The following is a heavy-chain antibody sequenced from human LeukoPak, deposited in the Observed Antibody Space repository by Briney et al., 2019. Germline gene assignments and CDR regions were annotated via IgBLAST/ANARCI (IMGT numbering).Heavy chain of an antibody. CDR1: GYTFSGYY. D-gene: IGHD3-22*01. Sequence: ASMKVSCKASGYTFSGYYMHWVRQAPGQGLEWMGWINPNSGGTNYAQKFQGRVTMTRDTSTSTAYMELSRLRSDDTAVYYCARLVTMIVGRFDYWGQGTLVTVSS. CDR2: INPNSGGT. CDR3: ARLVTMIVGRFDY. V-gene: IGHV1-2*02. J-gene: IGHJ4*02.